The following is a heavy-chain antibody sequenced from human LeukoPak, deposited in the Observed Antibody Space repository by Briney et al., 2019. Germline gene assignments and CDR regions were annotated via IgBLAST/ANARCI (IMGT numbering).Heavy chain of an antibody. J-gene: IGHJ6*03. Sequence: SGTLSLTCAVSGGSISSTNWWSWVRQPPGKGLEWIGEIYHSGTTHYNPSLKSRVTISVDKSKNQFSLKLSSVTAADTAVYYCARERGRSYGSVPYYYYYMDVWGKGTTVTVSS. CDR3: ARERGRSYGSVPYYYYYMDV. CDR2: IYHSGTT. V-gene: IGHV4-4*02. CDR1: GGSISSTNW. D-gene: IGHD5-18*01.